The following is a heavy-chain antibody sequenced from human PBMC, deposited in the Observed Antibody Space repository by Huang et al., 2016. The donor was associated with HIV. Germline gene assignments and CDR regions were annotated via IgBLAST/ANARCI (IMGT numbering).Heavy chain of an antibody. CDR2: IYSNGDG. Sequence: QITLRESGPALVKPTQTLTLTCTFSGFSLTTTGVGGGWIRQPPGQALEWLAFIYSNGDGRYSTSLSSMLTITKDTSKNQVVLTMTNMDPVDTATYYCAHSTDASAATFYFDFWGQGTLVAVSS. D-gene: IGHD6-25*01. J-gene: IGHJ4*02. CDR1: GFSLTTTGVG. V-gene: IGHV2-5*01. CDR3: AHSTDASAATFYFDF.